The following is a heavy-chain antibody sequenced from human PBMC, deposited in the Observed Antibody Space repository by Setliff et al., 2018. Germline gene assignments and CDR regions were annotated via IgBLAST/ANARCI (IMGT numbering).Heavy chain of an antibody. CDR3: AREGEIWFGELLPWGMDV. Sequence: GESLKISCKGSGYSFTSYWIGWVRQMPGKGLEWMGIIYPGDSDTRYSPSFQGQVTISADKSISTAYLQWSSLKASDTAMYYCAREGEIWFGELLPWGMDVWGQGTTVTVSS. CDR2: IYPGDSDT. J-gene: IGHJ6*02. D-gene: IGHD3-10*01. CDR1: GYSFTSYW. V-gene: IGHV5-51*01.